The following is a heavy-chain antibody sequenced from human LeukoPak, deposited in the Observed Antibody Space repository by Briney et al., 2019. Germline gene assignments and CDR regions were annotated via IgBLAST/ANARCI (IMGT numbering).Heavy chain of an antibody. CDR3: ARGTVWCLGSYGLDV. J-gene: IGHJ6*02. CDR2: IYSGGST. Sequence: PGGSLRLSCVASGFTVSSNYMSWVRQAPGNGLEWVSVIYSGGSTYYGESVKGRFTISRDNSKNTVYLQMNALRAEDSAVYYCARGTVWCLGSYGLDVWGQGTTVTVSS. D-gene: IGHD5/OR15-5a*01. V-gene: IGHV3-53*01. CDR1: GFTVSSNY.